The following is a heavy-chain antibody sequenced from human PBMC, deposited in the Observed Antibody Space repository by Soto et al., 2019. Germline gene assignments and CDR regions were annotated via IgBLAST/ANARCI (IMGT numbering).Heavy chain of an antibody. CDR2: IYYNGRT. J-gene: IGHJ4*01. V-gene: IGHV4-61*01. CDR3: ARDRVTTPRFYDY. Sequence: SETLSPTCTVSGGSVSSVTYYWSWIRQPPGRGLEWIGYIYYNGRTTYNPSLESRVTMSVDTSKNQFSLKLTSVTAADTAVYYCARDRVTTPRFYDYWGRGTLVTVSS. CDR1: GGSVSSVTYY. D-gene: IGHD2-21*02.